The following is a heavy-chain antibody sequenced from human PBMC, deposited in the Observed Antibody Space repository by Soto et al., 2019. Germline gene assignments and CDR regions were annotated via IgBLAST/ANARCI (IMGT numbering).Heavy chain of an antibody. Sequence: SETLSLTCTVSGGSISSYYWSWIRQPPGKGLEWIGYIYYSGSTNYNPSLKSRVTISVDTSKNQFSLKLSSVTAADTAVYYCANLGEIRLGELFCIDPCGPTTLVTVSS. CDR3: ANLGEIRLGELFCIDP. J-gene: IGHJ5*02. V-gene: IGHV4-59*01. CDR1: GGSISSYY. D-gene: IGHD2-21*01. CDR2: IYYSGST.